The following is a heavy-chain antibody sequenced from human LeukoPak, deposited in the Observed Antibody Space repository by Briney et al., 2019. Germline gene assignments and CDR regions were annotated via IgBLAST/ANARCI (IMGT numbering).Heavy chain of an antibody. CDR2: VDPEDGET. Sequence: ASVKASCKVSGYTFTDYYMHWVQQAPGKGLEWMGLVDPEDGETIYAEKFQGRVTITADTSTDTAYMELSSLRSEDTAVYYCATDILTGSNWFDPWGQGTLVTVSS. CDR3: ATDILTGSNWFDP. D-gene: IGHD3-9*01. CDR1: GYTFTDYY. V-gene: IGHV1-69-2*01. J-gene: IGHJ5*02.